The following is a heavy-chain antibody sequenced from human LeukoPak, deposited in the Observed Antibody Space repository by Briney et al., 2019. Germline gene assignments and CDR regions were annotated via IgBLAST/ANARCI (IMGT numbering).Heavy chain of an antibody. CDR3: ASLAVAGLSEGY. CDR2: IYYSGST. J-gene: IGHJ4*02. V-gene: IGHV4-39*01. CDR1: GGSISSDSYY. Sequence: SEALSLTCTVSGGSISSDSYYWAWIRQPPGKGLEWIASIYYSGSTYYNPSLKSRVTISVDTSRNQFSLRLSSVTAADTAVYYCASLAVAGLSEGYWGQGTLVIVSS. D-gene: IGHD6-19*01.